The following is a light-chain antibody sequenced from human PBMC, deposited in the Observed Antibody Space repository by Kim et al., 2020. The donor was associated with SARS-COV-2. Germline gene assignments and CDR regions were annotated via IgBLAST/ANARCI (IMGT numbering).Light chain of an antibody. J-gene: IGKJ4*01. CDR3: QQYNSYSRLT. V-gene: IGKV1-5*03. CDR2: KAS. Sequence: DIQMTQSPSTLSVSVGDRVTITCRASQSISSWLAWYQQKPGKAPKLLIYKASSLESGVPSRFSGSGSGTEFTLTISSLQPDDFATYYCQQYNSYSRLTFGGGTKVDIK. CDR1: QSISSW.